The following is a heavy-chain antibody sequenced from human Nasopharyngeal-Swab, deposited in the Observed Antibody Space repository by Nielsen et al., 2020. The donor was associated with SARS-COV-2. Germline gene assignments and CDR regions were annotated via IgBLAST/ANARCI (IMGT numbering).Heavy chain of an antibody. CDR1: GFTFSSYC. J-gene: IGHJ4*02. CDR2: IWYDGSNK. Sequence: GGSLILSCAAPGFTFSSYCMHLVRQAPGKGLEWVAVIWYDGSNKYYADSVKGRFTISRDNSKNTLYLQMNSLRAEGTAVYYCARGRTSGYSYGFYFDYWGQGTLVTVSS. D-gene: IGHD5-18*01. CDR3: ARGRTSGYSYGFYFDY. V-gene: IGHV3-33*01.